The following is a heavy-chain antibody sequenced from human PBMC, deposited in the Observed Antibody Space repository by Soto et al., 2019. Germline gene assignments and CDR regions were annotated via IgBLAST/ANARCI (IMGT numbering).Heavy chain of an antibody. CDR1: GYTFTSYY. J-gene: IGHJ6*02. CDR3: ARDHYPDYYYYYGMDV. V-gene: IGHV1-46*01. D-gene: IGHD1-26*01. CDR2: INPSGGST. Sequence: QVQLVQSGAEVKKPGASVKVSCKASGYTFTSYYMHWVRQAPGQGLEWMGIINPSGGSTCYARKFQGRVIITRDTSTSTVYMERSILRSEDTAVYYCARDHYPDYYYYYGMDVWGQGTTVTDSS.